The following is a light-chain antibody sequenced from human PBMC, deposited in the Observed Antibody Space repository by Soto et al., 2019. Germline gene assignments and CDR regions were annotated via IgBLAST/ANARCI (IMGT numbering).Light chain of an antibody. V-gene: IGLV1-40*01. J-gene: IGLJ3*02. Sequence: QSGLTQPPSVSEAPGQRVTLSCTGNTSNLGAGYDVHWYQQLPGAAPKLVIFGNRNRPSGVPERFSGSKSGTSASLAITGLQAEDEADYYCQAYDYILTASVFGGGTKVTVL. CDR1: TSNLGAGYD. CDR2: GNR. CDR3: QAYDYILTASV.